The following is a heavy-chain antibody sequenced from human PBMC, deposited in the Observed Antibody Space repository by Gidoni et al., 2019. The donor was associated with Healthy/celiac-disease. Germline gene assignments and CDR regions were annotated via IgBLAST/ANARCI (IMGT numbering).Heavy chain of an antibody. V-gene: IGHV4-4*07. Sequence: QVQLQESGPGLVKPSETLSLTCTVSGGSISSYYWSWIRQPAGKGLEWIGRIYTSGSTNYNPSLKSRVTMSVDTSKNQFSLKLSSVTAADTAVYYCARDLGIGEWLFNSRDNWFDPWGQGTLVTVSS. D-gene: IGHD3-3*01. J-gene: IGHJ5*02. CDR3: ARDLGIGEWLFNSRDNWFDP. CDR2: IYTSGST. CDR1: GGSISSYY.